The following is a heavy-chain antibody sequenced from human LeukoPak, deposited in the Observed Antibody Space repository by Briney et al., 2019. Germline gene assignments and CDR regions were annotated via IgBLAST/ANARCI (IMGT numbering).Heavy chain of an antibody. CDR3: AKGGDFWSGYSRGYYMDV. Sequence: GGSLRLSCAASGFTFSSYAMSWVRQAPGKGLEWVSAISGSGGSTYYADSVKGRFTISRDNSKNTLYLQMNSLRAGDTAVYYCAKGGDFWSGYSRGYYMDVWGKGTTVIVSS. CDR1: GFTFSSYA. J-gene: IGHJ6*03. CDR2: ISGSGGST. V-gene: IGHV3-23*01. D-gene: IGHD3-3*01.